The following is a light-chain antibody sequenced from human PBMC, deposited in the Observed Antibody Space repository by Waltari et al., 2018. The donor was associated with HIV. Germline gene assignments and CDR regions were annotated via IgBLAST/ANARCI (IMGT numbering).Light chain of an antibody. Sequence: QSALTQPASVSGSPGQSITISCTGTSSDVGGYNYVSWYQQHQGKAPKLMIYEVTNRPSGVSSRFSGSKSGNTASLTISGLQAEDEAAYSCNSYTSSSTLGVFGGGTKLTVL. CDR3: NSYTSSSTLGV. V-gene: IGLV2-14*01. CDR1: SSDVGGYNY. CDR2: EVT. J-gene: IGLJ2*01.